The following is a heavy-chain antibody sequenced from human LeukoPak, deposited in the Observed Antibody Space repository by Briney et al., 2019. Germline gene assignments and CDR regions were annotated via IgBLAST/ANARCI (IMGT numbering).Heavy chain of an antibody. J-gene: IGHJ5*02. CDR2: IYYSGIT. CDR1: GGSISSYY. CDR3: ARQRGYHYDSTTNRFSDL. Sequence: PSETLSLTCTVSGGSISSYYWGCIRQPPGKGLEWIGSIYYSGITYYNPSLKSRVTISVDTSKNQFSLKLNSVTAADTAVYYCARQRGYHYDSTTNRFSDLWGQGTRVTVSS. V-gene: IGHV4-39*01. D-gene: IGHD3-22*01.